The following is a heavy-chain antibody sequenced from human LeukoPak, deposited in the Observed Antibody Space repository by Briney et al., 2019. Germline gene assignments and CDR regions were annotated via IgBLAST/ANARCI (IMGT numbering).Heavy chain of an antibody. CDR2: IYYSGST. V-gene: IGHV4-61*08. CDR1: GDSISSADYY. Sequence: SQTLSLTCTVSGDSISSADYYWSWIRQPPGKGLEWIGYIYYSGSTNYNPSLKSRVTISVDTSKNQFSLKLSSVTAADTAVYYCARAVYSSGWWGYWGQGTLVTVSS. CDR3: ARAVYSSGWWGY. D-gene: IGHD6-19*01. J-gene: IGHJ4*02.